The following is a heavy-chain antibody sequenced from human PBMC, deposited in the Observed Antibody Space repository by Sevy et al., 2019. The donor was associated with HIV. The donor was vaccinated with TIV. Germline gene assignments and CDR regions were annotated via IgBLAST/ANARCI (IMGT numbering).Heavy chain of an antibody. CDR1: GYTFKLLD. CDR2: MNPNIGRT. Sequence: ASVKVSCKASGYTFKLLDINWVRQAPGQGPEWMGWMNPNIGRTGYAQKFQGRVTMTRDTSISTAYMELSSLTSEDTAVYYCARGIQAGVDYWGQGTLVTVSS. J-gene: IGHJ4*02. D-gene: IGHD3-10*01. CDR3: ARGIQAGVDY. V-gene: IGHV1-8*01.